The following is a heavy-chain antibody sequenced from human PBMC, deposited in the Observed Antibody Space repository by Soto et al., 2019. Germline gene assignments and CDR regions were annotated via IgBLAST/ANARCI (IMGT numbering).Heavy chain of an antibody. CDR1: GFIVSSKH. CDR2: IYSGHTT. J-gene: IGHJ4*02. Sequence: GGSLRLACGACGFIVSSKHMSGVRQAPGKGLEWVSVIYSGHTTYYADSVEGRFTISRDDSKNTLYLQMNSLRVEDTAVYYCVRGPSDHILRLVEWPYGDYWGQGTLVTVSS. CDR3: VRGPSDHILRLVEWPYGDY. V-gene: IGHV3-53*01. D-gene: IGHD3-3*01.